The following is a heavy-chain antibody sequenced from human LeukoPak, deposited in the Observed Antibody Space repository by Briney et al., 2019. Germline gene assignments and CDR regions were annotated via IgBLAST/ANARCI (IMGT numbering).Heavy chain of an antibody. D-gene: IGHD3-16*01. Sequence: GGSLRLSCAASGFTFNDYYMSWIRQAPGKGVEWVSYISNNANTIYYADSVKGRFTISRDNAKNSLYLQMNSLRADDTAVYYCARDNMITSRVVDYWGQGTLVTVSS. CDR2: ISNNANTI. CDR3: ARDNMITSRVVDY. CDR1: GFTFNDYY. J-gene: IGHJ4*02. V-gene: IGHV3-11*04.